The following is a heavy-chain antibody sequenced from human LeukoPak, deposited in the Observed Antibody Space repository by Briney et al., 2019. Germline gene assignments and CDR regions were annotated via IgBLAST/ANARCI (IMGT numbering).Heavy chain of an antibody. CDR1: GFTFTSSA. Sequence: SMKVSCKASGFTFTSSAVQWVRQARGQRLEWIGWIVVGSGNTNYAQKFQERVTITRDMSTSTAYMELSSLRSEDTAVYYCAAGGGYCCCTRYSGYDIDYWGQGTLVTVSS. CDR2: IVVGSGNT. V-gene: IGHV1-58*01. J-gene: IGHJ4*02. D-gene: IGHD2-15*01. CDR3: AAGGGYCCCTRYSGYDIDY.